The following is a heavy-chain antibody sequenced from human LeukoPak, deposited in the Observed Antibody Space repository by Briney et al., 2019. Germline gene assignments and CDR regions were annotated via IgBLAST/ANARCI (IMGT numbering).Heavy chain of an antibody. CDR1: GFGFSGYG. CDR3: ARDGGGWH. V-gene: IGHV3-30*02. Sequence: GGSLRLSCAASGFGFSGYGMHWVRQTPGKGLEWVAFIRYDGSTKDYADSVRGRFTISRDNSKNTLYLQMNSLRAEDTAVYYCARDGGGWHWGQGTLVTVSS. J-gene: IGHJ4*02. CDR2: IRYDGSTK. D-gene: IGHD3-16*01.